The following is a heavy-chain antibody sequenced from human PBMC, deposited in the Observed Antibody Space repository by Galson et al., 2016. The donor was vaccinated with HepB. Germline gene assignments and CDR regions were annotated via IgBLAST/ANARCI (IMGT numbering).Heavy chain of an antibody. J-gene: IGHJ3*02. Sequence: SGYTFITYYLHWVRQAPGQGLEWMGVINPRGGSTKYAQKFQGRVTMTSDTSTSTFYMDVSSLRPEDTAVFFCARGWPYYDDIGGDAFDIWGQGTTVTVSS. V-gene: IGHV1-46*01. CDR3: ARGWPYYDDIGGDAFDI. CDR2: INPRGGST. D-gene: IGHD3-22*01. CDR1: GYTFITYY.